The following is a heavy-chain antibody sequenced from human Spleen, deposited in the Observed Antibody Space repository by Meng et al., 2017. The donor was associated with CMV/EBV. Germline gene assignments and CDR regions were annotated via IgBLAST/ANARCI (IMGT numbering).Heavy chain of an antibody. CDR1: GYSISSGYY. D-gene: IGHD2-15*01. CDR2: IYHSGST. Sequence: GSLRLSCTVSGYSISSGYYWGWIRQPPGKGLEWIGSIYHSGSTYYNPSLKSRVTISVDTSKNQFSLKLSSVTAADTAVYYCARDDIWGQGTLVTVSS. CDR3: ARDDI. J-gene: IGHJ4*02. V-gene: IGHV4-38-2*02.